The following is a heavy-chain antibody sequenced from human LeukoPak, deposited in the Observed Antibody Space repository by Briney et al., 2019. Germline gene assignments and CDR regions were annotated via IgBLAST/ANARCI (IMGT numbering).Heavy chain of an antibody. Sequence: SETLSLTCAVSAYSISRGYYWGWIRQPPGKGLEWIGSIFHSGTTYYNPSLKSRLSISVDTSKNQFSLKLSSVTAADTAVYYCARSVWSYGRVGAFDIWGQGTMVIVS. D-gene: IGHD2-21*01. CDR1: AYSISRGYY. CDR2: IFHSGTT. J-gene: IGHJ3*02. V-gene: IGHV4-38-2*01. CDR3: ARSVWSYGRVGAFDI.